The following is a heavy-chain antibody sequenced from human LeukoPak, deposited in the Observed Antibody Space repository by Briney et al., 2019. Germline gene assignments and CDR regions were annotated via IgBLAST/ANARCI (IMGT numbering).Heavy chain of an antibody. D-gene: IGHD6-13*01. V-gene: IGHV4-61*01. J-gene: IGHJ4*02. CDR1: GGSVTSGSYY. CDR2: IYYSGST. CDR3: ARGREYSSSWYALGY. Sequence: SEALSLTCTVSGGSVTSGSYYWSWIRQPPGKGLEWIGYIYYSGSTNYNPSLKSRVTISVDTSKNQFSLKLSSVTAADTAVYYCARGREYSSSWYALGYWGQGTLVTVSS.